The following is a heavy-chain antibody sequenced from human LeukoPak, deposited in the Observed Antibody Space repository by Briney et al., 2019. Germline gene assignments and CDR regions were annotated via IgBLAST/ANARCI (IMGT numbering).Heavy chain of an antibody. Sequence: AGGSLRLSCAASGFSFSSNWLHWVRQAPGKGLVWVSRISTDGSSTNYADSVKGRFTISRDNARNTLYLLMNRLRAEDTAVYYCAREEGYCSCPDYRGQGTLVTVSS. CDR2: ISTDGSST. J-gene: IGHJ4*02. D-gene: IGHD2-15*01. CDR1: GFSFSSNW. CDR3: AREEGYCSCPDY. V-gene: IGHV3-74*01.